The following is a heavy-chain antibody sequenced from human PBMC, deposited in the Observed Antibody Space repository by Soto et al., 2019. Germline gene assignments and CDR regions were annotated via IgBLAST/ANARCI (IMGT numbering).Heavy chain of an antibody. CDR3: AQGYGDFWSGYLVY. D-gene: IGHD3-3*01. Sequence: PSETRSLTCAVYCGSFSGYYWSWIRQPPGKGLEWIGEINHSGSTNYNPSLKSRVTISVDTSKNQFSLKLSSVTAADTAVYYCAQGYGDFWSGYLVYWGQGTLVTVSS. V-gene: IGHV4-34*01. J-gene: IGHJ4*02. CDR2: INHSGST. CDR1: CGSFSGYY.